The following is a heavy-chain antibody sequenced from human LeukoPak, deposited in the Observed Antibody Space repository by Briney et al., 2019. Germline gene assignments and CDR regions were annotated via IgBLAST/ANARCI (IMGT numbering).Heavy chain of an antibody. CDR2: INPNSGGT. J-gene: IGHJ4*02. CDR1: GGTFSSYA. Sequence: GASVKVSCKASGGTFSSYAISWVRQAPGQGLEWMGWINPNSGGTNYAQKFQGRVTMTRDTSISTAYMELSRLRSDDTAVYYCARGAGTSLVDYWGQGTLVTVSS. V-gene: IGHV1-2*02. CDR3: ARGAGTSLVDY. D-gene: IGHD6-13*01.